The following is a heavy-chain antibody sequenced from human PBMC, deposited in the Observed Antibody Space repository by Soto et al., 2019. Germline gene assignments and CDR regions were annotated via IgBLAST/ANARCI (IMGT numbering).Heavy chain of an antibody. J-gene: IGHJ6*02. CDR3: AKDPSSRWGDYYYYYGMDV. D-gene: IGHD6-13*01. CDR2: IIPIFGTT. CDR1: GGAFRKYA. Sequence: QVQLVQSGAEVKKPGSSVKVSCKASGGAFRKYAISWERQAPGQGLEWIGGIIPIFGTTNYAQKFQGRVTITADESTNIAYMELSSLRSEDTAVYYCAKDPSSRWGDYYYYYGMDVWGQGTTVTVSS. V-gene: IGHV1-69*01.